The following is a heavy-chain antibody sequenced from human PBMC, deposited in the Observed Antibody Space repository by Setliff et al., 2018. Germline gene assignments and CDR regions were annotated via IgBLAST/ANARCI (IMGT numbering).Heavy chain of an antibody. J-gene: IGHJ4*02. D-gene: IGHD3-22*01. CDR1: GYTFTSYG. Sequence: ASVKVSCKASGYTFTSYGISWVRQAPGQGLEWMGRINPNSGGTNYAQKFQGRVTMTWDTSISTVYMELSRLRSDDTAVYYCARGALYYDSSGYYPDYWGQGTLVTVSS. CDR2: INPNSGGT. V-gene: IGHV1-2*06. CDR3: ARGALYYDSSGYYPDY.